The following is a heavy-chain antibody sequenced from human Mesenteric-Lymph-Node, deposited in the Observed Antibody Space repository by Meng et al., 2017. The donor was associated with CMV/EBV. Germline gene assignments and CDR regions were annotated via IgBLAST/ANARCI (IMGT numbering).Heavy chain of an antibody. Sequence: KVSCKASGYTFTGYYMNWVRQAPGQGIEWMGRINPNNGDTNYAQKFQGRVTMTRDTSISTAYMELSGLRSDDTAVYYCANIVSANDYWGQGTLVTVSS. V-gene: IGHV1-2*06. CDR3: ANIVSANDY. J-gene: IGHJ4*02. CDR1: GYTFTGYY. CDR2: INPNNGDT. D-gene: IGHD5/OR15-5a*01.